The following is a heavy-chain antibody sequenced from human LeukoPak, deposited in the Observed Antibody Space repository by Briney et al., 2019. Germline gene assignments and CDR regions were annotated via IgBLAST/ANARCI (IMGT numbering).Heavy chain of an antibody. CDR2: IKSKTDGGTT. D-gene: IGHD3-3*01. Sequence: PGGSLRLSCAASGFTFSNAWMSWVRQAPGKGLEWVGRIKSKTDGGTTDYAAPVKGRFTISRDDSKNTLYLQMNSLKTEDTAVYYCTTNQEALTIFGVVIPSLPDYWGQGTLVTVSS. V-gene: IGHV3-15*01. J-gene: IGHJ4*02. CDR1: GFTFSNAW. CDR3: TTNQEALTIFGVVIPSLPDY.